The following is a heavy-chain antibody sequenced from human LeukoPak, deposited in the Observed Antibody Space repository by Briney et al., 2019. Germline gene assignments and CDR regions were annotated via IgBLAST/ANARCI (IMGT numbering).Heavy chain of an antibody. J-gene: IGHJ3*02. CDR3: ARSSVLYYYDSSADAFDI. CDR2: IYYSGST. Sequence: SETLSLTCTVSGGSISSSSYYWSWIRQPPGKGLEWIGYIYYSGSTNYNPSLKSRVTISVDTSKDQFSLKLSSVTAADTAVYYCARSSVLYYYDSSADAFDIWGQGTMVTVSS. D-gene: IGHD3-22*01. V-gene: IGHV4-61*01. CDR1: GGSISSSSYY.